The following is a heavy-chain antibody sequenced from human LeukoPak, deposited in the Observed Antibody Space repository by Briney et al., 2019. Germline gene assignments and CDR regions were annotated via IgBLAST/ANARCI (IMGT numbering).Heavy chain of an antibody. CDR3: ARGSSGYYDEHDC. D-gene: IGHD3-22*01. J-gene: IGHJ4*02. Sequence: GGSLRVSCAASGFTFDDYGMSWVRQAPGQGLEWVSGINWNGGSTGYADSVKGRFTISRDNAKNSLYLQVNSLRAEDTALYYCARGSSGYYDEHDCWGQGTLVTVSS. CDR2: INWNGGST. V-gene: IGHV3-20*04. CDR1: GFTFDDYG.